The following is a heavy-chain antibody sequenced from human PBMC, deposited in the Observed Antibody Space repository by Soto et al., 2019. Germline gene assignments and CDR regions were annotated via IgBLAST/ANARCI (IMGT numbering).Heavy chain of an antibody. V-gene: IGHV3-23*01. CDR1: GFSLSSFA. D-gene: IGHD2-2*02. J-gene: IGHJ6*02. Sequence: PGGSLRLSCAASGFSLSSFAMHWVRQAPGKGLEWVSAISGSGGSTYYADSVKGRFTISRDNSKNTLYLQMNSLRAEDTAVYYCAKDLLGYCSSTSCYNYYYGMDVWGQGTTVTVSS. CDR2: ISGSGGST. CDR3: AKDLLGYCSSTSCYNYYYGMDV.